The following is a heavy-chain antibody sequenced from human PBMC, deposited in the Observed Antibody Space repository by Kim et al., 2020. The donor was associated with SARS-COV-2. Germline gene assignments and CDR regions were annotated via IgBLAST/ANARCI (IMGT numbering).Heavy chain of an antibody. V-gene: IGHV3-49*02. J-gene: IGHJ4*02. CDR3: TRAPGYYYGSGSGGYLDY. Sequence: KGRFTIARDDSKNIAYLQMNSLKTEDTAVYYCTRAPGYYYGSGSGGYLDYWGQGTLVTVS. D-gene: IGHD3-10*01.